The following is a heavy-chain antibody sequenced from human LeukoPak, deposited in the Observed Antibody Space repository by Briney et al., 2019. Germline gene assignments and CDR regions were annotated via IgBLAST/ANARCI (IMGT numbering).Heavy chain of an antibody. D-gene: IGHD3-3*01. J-gene: IGHJ3*02. Sequence: GGSLRLSCAASGFTFSSYSMNWVRQAPGKGLEWVSSISSSSSYIYYADSVKGRFTISRGNAKNSLYLQMNRLRDEDTAVYYCASGSEYYDFWSGYYLFVDAFDIWGQGTMVTVSS. V-gene: IGHV3-21*01. CDR2: ISSSSSYI. CDR3: ASGSEYYDFWSGYYLFVDAFDI. CDR1: GFTFSSYS.